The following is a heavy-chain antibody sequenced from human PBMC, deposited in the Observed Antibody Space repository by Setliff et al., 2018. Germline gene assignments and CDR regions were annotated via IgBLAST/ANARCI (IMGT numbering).Heavy chain of an antibody. CDR3: ARSRSNFWSGYFNRFDP. D-gene: IGHD3-3*01. V-gene: IGHV5-51*01. Sequence: GESLKISCKGSGYSFTSYWIGWVRQMPGKGLEWMGIIYPGDSDTRYSPSFQGQVTISADKSISTAYLQWSSLKASDTAMYYCARSRSNFWSGYFNRFDPWGQGTLVTVSS. CDR2: IYPGDSDT. J-gene: IGHJ5*02. CDR1: GYSFTSYW.